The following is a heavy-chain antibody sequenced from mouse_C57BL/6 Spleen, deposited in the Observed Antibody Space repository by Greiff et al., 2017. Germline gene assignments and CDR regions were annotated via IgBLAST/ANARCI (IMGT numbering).Heavy chain of an antibody. V-gene: IGHV5-16*01. CDR2: INYDGSST. CDR3: AREGLRHYFDY. CDR1: GFTFSDYY. D-gene: IGHD2-2*01. J-gene: IGHJ2*01. Sequence: EVQLQESEGGLVQPGSSMKLSCTASGFTFSDYYMAWVRQVPEKGLEWVANINYDGSSTYYLDSLKSRFIISRDNAKNILYLQMSSLKSEDTATYYCAREGLRHYFDYWGQGTTLTVSS.